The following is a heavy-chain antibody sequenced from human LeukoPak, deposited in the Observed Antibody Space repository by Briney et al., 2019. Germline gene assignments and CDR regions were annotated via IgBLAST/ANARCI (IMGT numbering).Heavy chain of an antibody. CDR3: AKVSMIVVVPYYYFDY. CDR2: ISGSGGST. V-gene: IGHV3-23*01. J-gene: IGHJ4*02. D-gene: IGHD3-22*01. CDR1: GFTFSSYA. Sequence: GGSLRLSCAASGFTFSSYAMSWVRQAPGKGLEWVSAISGSGGSTYYADSVKGRFTISRDNSKNTLYLQMNSLRVEDTAVYYCAKVSMIVVVPYYYFDYWGQGTLVTVSS.